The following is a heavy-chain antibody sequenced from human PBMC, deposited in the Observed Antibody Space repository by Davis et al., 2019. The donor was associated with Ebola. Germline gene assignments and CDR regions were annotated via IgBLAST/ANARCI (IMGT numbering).Heavy chain of an antibody. J-gene: IGHJ4*02. D-gene: IGHD2-15*01. CDR1: GFDLRNYW. CDR2: IYHYESQT. Sequence: GESLKISCKASGFDLRNYWIAWVRQLPGKGVEWMAIIYHYESQTKYNPSFHGLVTVAVDRSITNAYLPWSSLKASDTAIYYYAGGMMGFRFDHWGQGPPVTDSS. CDR3: AGGMMGFRFDH. V-gene: IGHV5-51*01.